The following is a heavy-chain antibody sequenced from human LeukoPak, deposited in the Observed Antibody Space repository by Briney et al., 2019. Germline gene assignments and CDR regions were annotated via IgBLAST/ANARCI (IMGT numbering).Heavy chain of an antibody. CDR3: ARGLAAAGTNAFDI. CDR2: MNPKNGGT. Sequence: GASVKVSCKASGYTFSDYYMHWVRQAPGQGLEWMGWMNPKNGGTNYAQKFQGRVTMTRDTSISTVYMELSRLTSDDTAVYYCARGLAAAGTNAFDIWGQGTMVTVSS. D-gene: IGHD6-13*01. J-gene: IGHJ3*02. V-gene: IGHV1-2*02. CDR1: GYTFSDYY.